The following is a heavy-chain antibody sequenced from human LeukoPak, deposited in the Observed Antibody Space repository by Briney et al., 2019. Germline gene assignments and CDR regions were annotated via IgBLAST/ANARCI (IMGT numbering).Heavy chain of an antibody. D-gene: IGHD3-22*01. J-gene: IGHJ4*02. CDR1: GFTFDRFT. Sequence: GGSLRLSCAASGFTFDRFTIHWVRQAPGKGLVWVSRINSDGSSTSYADSVKGRFTISRDNAKNSLYLQMNSLRAEDTAVYYCARDVPYDSSGYFLADYWGQGTLVTVSS. CDR2: INSDGSST. V-gene: IGHV3-74*01. CDR3: ARDVPYDSSGYFLADY.